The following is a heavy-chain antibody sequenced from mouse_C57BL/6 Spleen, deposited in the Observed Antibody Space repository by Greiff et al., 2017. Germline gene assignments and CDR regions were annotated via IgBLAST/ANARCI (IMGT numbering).Heavy chain of an antibody. CDR3: ASYYYGSYAMDY. CDR2: IRNKANGYTT. D-gene: IGHD1-1*01. J-gene: IGHJ4*01. CDR1: GFTFTDYY. Sequence: EVMLVESGGGLVQPGGSLSLSCAASGFTFTDYYMSWVRQPPGKALEWLGFIRNKANGYTTEYSASVKGRFTISRDNSQSILYLQMNALRAEDSATYYCASYYYGSYAMDYWGQGTSVTVSS. V-gene: IGHV7-3*01.